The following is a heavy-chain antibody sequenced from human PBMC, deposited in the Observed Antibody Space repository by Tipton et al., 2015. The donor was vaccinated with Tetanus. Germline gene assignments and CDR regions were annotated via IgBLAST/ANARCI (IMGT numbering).Heavy chain of an antibody. D-gene: IGHD3-3*01. Sequence: TLSLTCTVSGVSISGYYWSWIRQPAGKGLEWIGRVDRSGTTTYNPSLKGRVTMSLDTSKNQFSLKLTSVTAADTAVYFCARANYDFSKKGPFDSWGQGSLVIVSA. CDR2: VDRSGTT. J-gene: IGHJ4*02. CDR3: ARANYDFSKKGPFDS. V-gene: IGHV4-4*07. CDR1: GVSISGYY.